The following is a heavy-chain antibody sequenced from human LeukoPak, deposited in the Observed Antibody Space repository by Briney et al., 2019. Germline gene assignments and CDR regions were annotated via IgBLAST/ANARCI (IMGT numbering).Heavy chain of an antibody. CDR2: IYHSGST. CDR1: GYSISSGYY. CDR3: AGGYMVGATGYFDY. V-gene: IGHV4-38-2*02. Sequence: PSETLSLTCTVSGYSISSGYYWGWLRQPPGQGLEWIGSIYHSGSTYYNPSLKSQVTISVDTSKNQFSLRLSSVTAADTAVYYCAGGYMVGATGYFDYWGQGTLVTVSS. J-gene: IGHJ4*02. D-gene: IGHD1-26*01.